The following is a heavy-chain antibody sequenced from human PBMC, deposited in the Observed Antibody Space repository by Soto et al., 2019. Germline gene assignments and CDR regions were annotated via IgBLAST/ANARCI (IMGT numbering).Heavy chain of an antibody. CDR3: ARRGPGTYFDY. D-gene: IGHD6-13*01. V-gene: IGHV3-23*01. CDR2: ISGSGGST. J-gene: IGHJ4*02. CDR1: GFTFSSYA. Sequence: GGSLRLSCAAAGFTFSSYAMNWVRQAPGKGLEWVSVISGSGGSTYYADSVKGRFTISRDNSKNTLYLQMNSLRAEDTAVYYCARRGPGTYFDYWGQGTLVTVSS.